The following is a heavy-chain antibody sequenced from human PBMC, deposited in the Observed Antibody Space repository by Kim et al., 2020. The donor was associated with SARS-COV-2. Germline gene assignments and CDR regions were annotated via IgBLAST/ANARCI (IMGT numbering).Heavy chain of an antibody. CDR3: AKDVELLNYGSGSYYKG. V-gene: IGHV3-23*01. CDR2: ISGSGGST. Sequence: GGSLRLSCAASGFTFSSYAMSWVRQAPGKGLEWVSAISGSGGSTYYADSVKGRFTISRDNSKNTLYLQMNSLRAEDTAVYYCAKDVELLNYGSGSYYKGWGQGTLVTVSS. D-gene: IGHD3-10*01. CDR1: GFTFSSYA. J-gene: IGHJ4*02.